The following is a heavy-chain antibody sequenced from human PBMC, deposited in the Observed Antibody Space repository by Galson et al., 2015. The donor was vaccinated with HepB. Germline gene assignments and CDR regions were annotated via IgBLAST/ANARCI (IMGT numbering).Heavy chain of an antibody. Sequence: SLRLSCAASGFTFSDYYMSWIRQAPGKGLEWVSYISSSSSYTNYADSVKGRFTISRDNAKNSLYLQMNSLRAEDTAVYYCARVGGGGDDYGDYYPYYYYGMDVWGQGTTVTVSS. J-gene: IGHJ6*02. CDR1: GFTFSDYY. CDR3: ARVGGGGDDYGDYYPYYYYGMDV. V-gene: IGHV3-11*06. D-gene: IGHD4-17*01. CDR2: ISSSSSYT.